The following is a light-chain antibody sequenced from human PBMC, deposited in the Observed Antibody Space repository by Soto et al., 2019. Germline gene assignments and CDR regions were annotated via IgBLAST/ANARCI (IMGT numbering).Light chain of an antibody. V-gene: IGKV3-15*01. CDR1: QSVSSY. J-gene: IGKJ5*01. Sequence: EIGMTQSPATLSVSPGERATPSCRASQSVSSYLAWYQQKPGQAPRLLIYGASTRAAGIPARFSGSGSGTDFTLTISSLEPEDSAVYYCQQRHMWPITFGQGTRLEIK. CDR3: QQRHMWPIT. CDR2: GAS.